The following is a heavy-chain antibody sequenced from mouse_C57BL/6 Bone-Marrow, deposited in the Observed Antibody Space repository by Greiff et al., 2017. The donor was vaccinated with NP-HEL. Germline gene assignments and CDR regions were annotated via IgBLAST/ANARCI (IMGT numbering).Heavy chain of an antibody. D-gene: IGHD1-1*01. CDR1: GYTFTSYG. Sequence: QVQLQQSGAELARPGASVKLSCKASGYTFTSYGISWVKQRTGQGLEWIGEIYPRSGNTYYNEKFKGKATLTADKSSSTAYMELRSLTSEDSAVYVCARSDYGSSYGNFDYWGQGTTLTVSS. CDR2: IYPRSGNT. V-gene: IGHV1-81*01. J-gene: IGHJ2*01. CDR3: ARSDYGSSYGNFDY.